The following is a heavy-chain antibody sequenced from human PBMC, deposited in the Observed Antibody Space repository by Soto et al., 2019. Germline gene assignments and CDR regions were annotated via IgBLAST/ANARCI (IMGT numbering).Heavy chain of an antibody. CDR2: ISYDGSNK. V-gene: IGHV3-30-3*01. J-gene: IGHJ6*02. D-gene: IGHD2-2*01. Sequence: QVQLVESGGGVVQPGRSLRLSCAASGFTFSSYAMHWVRQAPGKGLEWVAVISYDGSNKYYADSVKGRFTISRDNSKNTLYLQMNSLRAEYTAVYYCARDIVVVPAAIVGYYGMDVWGQGTTVTVSS. CDR3: ARDIVVVPAAIVGYYGMDV. CDR1: GFTFSSYA.